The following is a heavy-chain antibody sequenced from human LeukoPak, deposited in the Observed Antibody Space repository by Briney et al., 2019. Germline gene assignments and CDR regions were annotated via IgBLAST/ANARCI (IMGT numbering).Heavy chain of an antibody. CDR1: GFTFSSYA. J-gene: IGHJ4*02. Sequence: GGSLRLSCAASGFTFSSYAMHWVRQAPGKGLEWVAVISHDGSNKYYADSVKGRFTISRDNSKNTLYLQMNSLRAEDTAVYYCARGMATIKIDYWGQGTLVTVSS. D-gene: IGHD5-24*01. V-gene: IGHV3-30*01. CDR3: ARGMATIKIDY. CDR2: ISHDGSNK.